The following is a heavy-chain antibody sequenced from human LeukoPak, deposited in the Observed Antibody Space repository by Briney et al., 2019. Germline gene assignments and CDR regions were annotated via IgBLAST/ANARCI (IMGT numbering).Heavy chain of an antibody. CDR2: ISGSGGST. CDR1: GFTFSSDA. D-gene: IGHD3-22*01. J-gene: IGHJ3*02. CDR3: AKGERIFLWDSSGLTGAFDI. Sequence: GGSLRLSCAASGFTFSSDAMSWVRQAPGKGREWVSAISGSGGSTYYADSVKGRFTISRDNSKNTLYLQMNSLRAEDTAVYYCAKGERIFLWDSSGLTGAFDIWGQGTMVTVSS. V-gene: IGHV3-23*01.